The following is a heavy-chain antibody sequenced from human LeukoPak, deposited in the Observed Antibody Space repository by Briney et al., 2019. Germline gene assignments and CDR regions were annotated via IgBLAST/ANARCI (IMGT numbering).Heavy chain of an antibody. CDR2: INPNGGGT. D-gene: IGHD1-20*01. CDR3: ARGNWKGKYYFDY. J-gene: IGHJ4*02. Sequence: ASVKVSCKASGYTFTGYYMHWVRQAPGQGLEWMGRINPNGGGTNYAQKFQGRVTMTRDTSISTAYMELSRLRSDDTAVYYCARGNWKGKYYFDYWGQGTLVTVSS. CDR1: GYTFTGYY. V-gene: IGHV1-2*06.